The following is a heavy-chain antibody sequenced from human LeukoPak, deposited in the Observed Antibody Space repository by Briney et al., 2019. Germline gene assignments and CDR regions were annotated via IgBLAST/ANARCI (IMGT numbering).Heavy chain of an antibody. CDR2: ISFHGTDS. J-gene: IGHJ4*01. CDR3: STDPRSLIY. D-gene: IGHD2-8*01. V-gene: IGHV3-30*04. Sequence: GGSLRLSCAASGFTFISYAIHWVRQAPGKGLEWVAVISFHGTDSFYADSVKGRFTISRDNSKNTLYLQMNSLRPEDTALYYCSTDPRSLIYWGHGTLVTVSS. CDR1: GFTFISYA.